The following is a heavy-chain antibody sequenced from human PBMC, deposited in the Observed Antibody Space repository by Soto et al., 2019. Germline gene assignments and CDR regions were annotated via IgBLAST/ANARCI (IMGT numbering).Heavy chain of an antibody. CDR3: AKDATFYSSGWELKCDY. J-gene: IGHJ4*02. CDR2: ISYDGSNK. Sequence: GGSLRLSCAASGFTFSSYGMHWVRQAPGKGLEWVAVISYDGSNKYYADSVKGRFTISRDNSKNTLYLQMNSLRAEDTAVYYCAKDATFYSSGWELKCDYWGQGTLVTVSS. V-gene: IGHV3-30*18. CDR1: GFTFSSYG. D-gene: IGHD6-19*01.